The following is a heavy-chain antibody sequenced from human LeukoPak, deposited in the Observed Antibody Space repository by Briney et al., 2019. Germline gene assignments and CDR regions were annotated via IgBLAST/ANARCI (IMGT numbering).Heavy chain of an antibody. CDR1: GYTFTGYY. D-gene: IGHD6-13*01. CDR3: ARALGSSWYYYYYYMDV. Sequence: ASVKVSCKASGYTFTGYYMHWVRQAPGQGLEWMGWINPNSGGTDYAQKFQGRVTMTRNTSISTAYMELSSLRSEDTAVYYCARALGSSWYYYYYYMDVWGKGTTVTISS. J-gene: IGHJ6*03. CDR2: INPNSGGT. V-gene: IGHV1-2*02.